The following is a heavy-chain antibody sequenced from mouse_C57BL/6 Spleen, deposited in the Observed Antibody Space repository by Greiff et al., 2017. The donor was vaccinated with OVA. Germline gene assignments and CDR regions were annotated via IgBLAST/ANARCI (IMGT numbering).Heavy chain of an antibody. CDR3: ARGYYGSSYDY. CDR2: ISDGGSYT. Sequence: EVKLMESGGDLVKPGGSLKLSCAASGFTFSSYAMSWVRQTPEKRLEWVATISDGGSYTYYPDTVKGRFTITRDNAKNNLYLQMSHLKSEDTAMYYCARGYYGSSYDYWGQGTTLTVSS. D-gene: IGHD1-1*01. CDR1: GFTFSSYA. V-gene: IGHV5-4*03. J-gene: IGHJ2*01.